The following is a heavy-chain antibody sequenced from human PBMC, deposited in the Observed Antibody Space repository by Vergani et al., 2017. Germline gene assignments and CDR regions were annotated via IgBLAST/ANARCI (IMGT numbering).Heavy chain of an antibody. Sequence: QLQLQESGPGLVKPSETLSLTCTVSGGSISSSSYYWGWIRQPPGKGLEWIGSIYYSGSTYYNPSLKSRVTISVDTSKNQFSLKLSSVTAADTAVYYCAKDSEGSSGYPFDYWGQGTLVTVSS. J-gene: IGHJ4*02. CDR1: GGSISSSSYY. V-gene: IGHV4-39*02. CDR2: IYYSGST. D-gene: IGHD3-22*01. CDR3: AKDSEGSSGYPFDY.